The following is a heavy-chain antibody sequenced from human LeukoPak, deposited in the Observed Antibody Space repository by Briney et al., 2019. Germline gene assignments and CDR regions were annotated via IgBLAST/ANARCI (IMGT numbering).Heavy chain of an antibody. CDR1: GYTFTSYH. CDR3: ARDLTGYYDSSGYYYSLGY. Sequence: ASVKVSCKASGYTFTSYHMHWVRQAPGQGLEWMGIINPSGGSTSYAQKFQGRVTMTRDTSTSTVYMELSSLRSEDTAVYYCARDLTGYYDSSGYYYSLGYWGQGTLVTVSS. CDR2: INPSGGST. V-gene: IGHV1-46*01. D-gene: IGHD3-22*01. J-gene: IGHJ4*02.